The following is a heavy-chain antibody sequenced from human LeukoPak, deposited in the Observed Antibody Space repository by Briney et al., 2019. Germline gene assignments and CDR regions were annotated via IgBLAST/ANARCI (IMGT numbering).Heavy chain of an antibody. CDR2: IYTSGST. D-gene: IGHD3-9*01. Sequence: PSETLSLTCTVSGGSISSYYWSWIRQPAGKGLEWIGRIYTSGSTNYNPSLKSRVTMSVDTSKNQFSLKLSSVTAADTAVYYCARECSSLRYFDWLPRNYYYYMDVWGKGTTVTISS. V-gene: IGHV4-4*07. CDR3: ARECSSLRYFDWLPRNYYYYMDV. J-gene: IGHJ6*03. CDR1: GGSISSYY.